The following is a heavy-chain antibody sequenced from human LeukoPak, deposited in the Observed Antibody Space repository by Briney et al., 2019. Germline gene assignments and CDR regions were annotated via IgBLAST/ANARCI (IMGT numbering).Heavy chain of an antibody. J-gene: IGHJ4*02. D-gene: IGHD1-26*01. Sequence: GGSLRLSCAASGFTFSSYSMNWVRQAPGKGLEWVSAISSSSSYIYYADSVKGRFTISRDNAKNSLYLQMNSLRAEDTAVYYCARGIVGATFDYWGQGTLVTVSS. CDR2: ISSSSSYI. V-gene: IGHV3-21*01. CDR3: ARGIVGATFDY. CDR1: GFTFSSYS.